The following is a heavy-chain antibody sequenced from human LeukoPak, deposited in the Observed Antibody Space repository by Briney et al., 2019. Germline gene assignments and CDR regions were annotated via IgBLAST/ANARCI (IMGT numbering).Heavy chain of an antibody. CDR3: ASSTYYYDSSGYSQFGY. CDR1: GFTFSSYA. V-gene: IGHV3-30*04. D-gene: IGHD3-22*01. J-gene: IGHJ4*02. CDR2: ISYDGSNK. Sequence: GGSLRLSCAASGFTFSSYAMYWVRQAPGKGLEWVAVISYDGSNKYYADSVKGRSTISRDNSKNTLYLQMNSLRAEDTAVYYCASSTYYYDSSGYSQFGYWGQGTLVTVSS.